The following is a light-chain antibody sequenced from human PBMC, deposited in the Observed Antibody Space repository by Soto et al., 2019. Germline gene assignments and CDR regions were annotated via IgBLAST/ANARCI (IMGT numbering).Light chain of an antibody. CDR3: QQFDSSVT. CDR2: GAS. J-gene: IGKJ1*01. Sequence: EIVLTQSPGSLSLSPGERATLSCRASQSVSSTFFAWYQQRPGQAPRLPMYGASSRATGIPERFSGSGYGTDFTLTISRLEPEDFAVYYCQQFDSSVTFGQVTKVELK. V-gene: IGKV3-20*01. CDR1: QSVSSTF.